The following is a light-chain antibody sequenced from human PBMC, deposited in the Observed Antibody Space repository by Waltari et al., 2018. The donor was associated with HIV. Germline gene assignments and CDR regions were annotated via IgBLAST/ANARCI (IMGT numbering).Light chain of an antibody. V-gene: IGLV3-25*03. CDR3: QSADSSGALGV. CDR1: APPDQF. J-gene: IGLJ2*01. CDR2: KDN. Sequence: YELTQPPSVSVSPGQTARITCSGDAPPDQFAPWYQQRPGQAPILLIFKDNKRPAGIPERFSGSSSGTTVTLTISGVQAEDEADYYCQSADSSGALGVFGGGTKLTVL.